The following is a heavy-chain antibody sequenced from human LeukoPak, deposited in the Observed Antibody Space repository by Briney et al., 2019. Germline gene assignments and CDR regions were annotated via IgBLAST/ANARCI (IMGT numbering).Heavy chain of an antibody. V-gene: IGHV3-11*01. D-gene: IGHD3-22*01. CDR3: ASGGNYYDSSGYSDY. CDR1: GFTFSDYY. CDR2: ISSSGSTI. J-gene: IGHJ4*02. Sequence: GGSLRLSCAASGFTFSDYYMSWLRQAPGKGLEWVSYISSSGSTIYYADSVKGRFTISRDNAKNSLYLKMNSLRAEDTAVYYCASGGNYYDSSGYSDYWGQGTLVTVSS.